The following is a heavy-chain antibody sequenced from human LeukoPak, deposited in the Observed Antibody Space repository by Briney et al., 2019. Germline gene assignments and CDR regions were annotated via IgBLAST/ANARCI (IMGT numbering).Heavy chain of an antibody. V-gene: IGHV3-30*03. Sequence: GGSLRLSCVVSGFTFSSYSMNWVRQAPGKGLEWVAVISYDGSNKYYADSVKGRFTISRDNSKNTLYLQMNSLRAEDTAVYYCARGEYDYVWGSYPDYWGQGTLVTVSS. J-gene: IGHJ4*02. CDR3: ARGEYDYVWGSYPDY. CDR1: GFTFSSYS. D-gene: IGHD3-16*02. CDR2: ISYDGSNK.